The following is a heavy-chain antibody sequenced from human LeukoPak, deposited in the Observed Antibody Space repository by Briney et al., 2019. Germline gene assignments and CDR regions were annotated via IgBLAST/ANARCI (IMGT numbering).Heavy chain of an antibody. CDR2: ISYDGSYK. Sequence: PGGSLRLPCSASGFAFSTYAMHWVRQAPGKGLEWVAVISYDGSYKDYGDPVKGRFTLSRDNSKSTVFLEMSSLRAEDTAVYHCARARLQWEVRYPRFDSWGQGTLVTVSS. V-gene: IGHV3-30*03. J-gene: IGHJ4*02. CDR3: ARARLQWEVRYPRFDS. D-gene: IGHD1-26*01. CDR1: GFAFSTYA.